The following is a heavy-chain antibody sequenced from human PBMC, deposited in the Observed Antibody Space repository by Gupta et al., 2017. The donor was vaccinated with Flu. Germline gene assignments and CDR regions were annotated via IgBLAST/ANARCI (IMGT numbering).Heavy chain of an antibody. J-gene: IGHJ4*02. D-gene: IGHD3-22*01. CDR1: GGSISSSSYY. CDR2: IYYSGST. CDR3: ARRYYDSSDDY. Sequence: QLQLQESGQGLVKPSEPLLLTCTVSGGSISSSSYYRGWIRQPPGTGLEWIGSIYYSGSTYYNPSLKSRVTISVDTSKNQFSLKLSSVTAADTAVYYCARRYYDSSDDYWGQGTLVTVSS. V-gene: IGHV4-39*01.